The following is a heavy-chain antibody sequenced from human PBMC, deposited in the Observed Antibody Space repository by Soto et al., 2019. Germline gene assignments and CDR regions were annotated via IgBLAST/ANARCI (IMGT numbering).Heavy chain of an antibody. J-gene: IGHJ4*02. V-gene: IGHV4-39*01. CDR3: AKVVVAATRHTDFDS. Sequence: SETLSLTCTVSGGSINSNDYYWAWIRQPPGKGLAWIASIYYDGSTYYNPSLKSRVTISIDTSKNQFSLRLRSVTAADTAIYYCAKVVVAATRHTDFDSWGQGTLVTVSS. CDR2: IYYDGST. CDR1: GGSINSNDYY. D-gene: IGHD2-15*01.